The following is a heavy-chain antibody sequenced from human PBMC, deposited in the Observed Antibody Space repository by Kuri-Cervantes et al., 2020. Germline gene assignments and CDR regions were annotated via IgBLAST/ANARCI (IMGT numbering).Heavy chain of an antibody. CDR3: ATEQKQWLVPPHSGGMDV. V-gene: IGHV1-46*01. D-gene: IGHD6-19*01. CDR2: INPNGGST. CDR1: GYTFTSYY. Sequence: ASVKVSCKASGYTFTSYYMHWVRQAPGQGLEWMGIINPNGGSTSYAQKFQGRVTMTEDTSTDTAYMELSSLRSEDTAVYYCATEQKQWLVPPHSGGMDVWGQGTTVTVSS. J-gene: IGHJ6*02.